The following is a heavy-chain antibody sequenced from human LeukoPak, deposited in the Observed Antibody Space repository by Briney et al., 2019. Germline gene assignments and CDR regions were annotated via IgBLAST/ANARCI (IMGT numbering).Heavy chain of an antibody. Sequence: ASVKVSCKASGYTFTSYDINWVRQATGQGLEWMGWMNPNSGNTDYAQKFQGRVTMTRNTSINTAYMELNSLRSEDTAVYYCARGRHASGSFYLDWFDPWGQGTRVTVSS. CDR2: MNPNSGNT. CDR1: GYTFTSYD. CDR3: ARGRHASGSFYLDWFDP. V-gene: IGHV1-8*01. J-gene: IGHJ5*02. D-gene: IGHD3-10*01.